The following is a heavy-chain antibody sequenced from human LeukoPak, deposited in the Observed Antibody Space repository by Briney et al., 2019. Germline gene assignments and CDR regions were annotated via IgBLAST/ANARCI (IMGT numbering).Heavy chain of an antibody. Sequence: PGGSLRLSCAASGFTFSSYAMSWVRQAPGKGLEWVSAISGSGGSTYYADSVKGRFTISRDNAKNSLYLQMNSLRAEDTAVYYCARDMETAGYSSSWYDYWGQGTLVTVSS. CDR2: ISGSGGST. D-gene: IGHD6-13*01. CDR3: ARDMETAGYSSSWYDY. J-gene: IGHJ4*02. CDR1: GFTFSSYA. V-gene: IGHV3-23*01.